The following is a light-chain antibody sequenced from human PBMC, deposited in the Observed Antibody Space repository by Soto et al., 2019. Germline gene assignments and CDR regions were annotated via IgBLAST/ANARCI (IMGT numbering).Light chain of an antibody. V-gene: IGKV2-28*01. J-gene: IGKJ2*01. CDR1: QSLLHSNGYNY. CDR2: LGS. CDR3: MQALQTPYT. Sequence: DIVMTQSPLSLPVTPGEPASISCRSSQSLLHSNGYNYLDWYLQKPGQSPQLLIYLGSNRASGVPDRLSGSGSGTDFTLKISRVEAEDVGVYYCMQALQTPYTFGQGTKVDIK.